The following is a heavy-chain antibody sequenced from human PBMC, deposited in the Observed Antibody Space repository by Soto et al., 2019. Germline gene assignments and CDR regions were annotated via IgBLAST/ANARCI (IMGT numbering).Heavy chain of an antibody. CDR2: IKSKTDGGTT. J-gene: IGHJ4*02. D-gene: IGHD3-16*02. CDR1: GFTFSNAW. Sequence: EVQLVESGGGLVKPGGSLRLSCAASGFTFSNAWMNWVRQAPGKGLEWVGRIKSKTDGGTTDYAAPVKGRFTISRDDSKNTLYLQMNSLKTEDTAVYYCTTDQSPYDYVWGSYPEPGYWGQGTLVTVSS. V-gene: IGHV3-15*07. CDR3: TTDQSPYDYVWGSYPEPGY.